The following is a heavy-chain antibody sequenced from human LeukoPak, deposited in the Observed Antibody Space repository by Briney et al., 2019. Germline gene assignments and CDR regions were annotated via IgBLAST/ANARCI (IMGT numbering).Heavy chain of an antibody. CDR3: ACTPYYDSSGYLDY. Sequence: ASVKVSCKASGYTFTGYYMHWVRQAPGQGLEWMGRVNPNSGGTNYAQKFRGRVTMTRDTSISTAYMELSRLRSDDTAVYYCACTPYYDSSGYLDYWGQGTLVTVSS. CDR2: VNPNSGGT. D-gene: IGHD3-22*01. CDR1: GYTFTGYY. V-gene: IGHV1-2*06. J-gene: IGHJ4*02.